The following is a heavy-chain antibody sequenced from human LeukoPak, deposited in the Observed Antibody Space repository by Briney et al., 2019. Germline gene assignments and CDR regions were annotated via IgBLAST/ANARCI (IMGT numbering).Heavy chain of an antibody. CDR1: GFVFVDFY. J-gene: IGHJ4*02. CDR2: ISSESHTI. CDR3: VRAAHSGQSSRYFDH. D-gene: IGHD2-15*01. V-gene: IGHV3-11*01. Sequence: KPGGPLRLSCAASGFVFVDFYMSWVRQAPGKGPEWLSYISSESHTIYYADSVKGRFTISRDNAQKTLFLQMNNLRVEDTAIYYCVRAAHSGQSSRYFDHWGQGILVAVSS.